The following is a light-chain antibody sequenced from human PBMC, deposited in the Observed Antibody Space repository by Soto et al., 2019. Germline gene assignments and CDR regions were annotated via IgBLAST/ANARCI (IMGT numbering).Light chain of an antibody. CDR2: DAS. J-gene: IGKJ1*01. CDR1: QSVSSSD. CDR3: QQYGDSPVS. Sequence: ESVLTQSPGTLSLSPGERATPSCTAPQTVSGRDSLSXXPSQSVSSSDLAWYQQKPGQAPRLLISDASDRATGIPDRFSGSGSGTDFTLTISRLVPEHFAVYYCQQYGDSPVSFGQGTKVDIK. V-gene: IGKV3-20*01.